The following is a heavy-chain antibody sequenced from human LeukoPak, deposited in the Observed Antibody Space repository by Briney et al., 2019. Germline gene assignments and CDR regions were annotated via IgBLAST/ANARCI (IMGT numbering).Heavy chain of an antibody. J-gene: IGHJ4*02. Sequence: GGSLRLSCAASGFTFSSYSMNWVRQAPGKGLEWVSSISSISSYIYYAASVKGRFTISRDNAKNSLYLQMNSLRAEDTAVYYCAREFGREYSGYEAASYWGQGTLVTVSS. CDR1: GFTFSSYS. V-gene: IGHV3-21*01. CDR2: ISSISSYI. D-gene: IGHD5-12*01. CDR3: AREFGREYSGYEAASY.